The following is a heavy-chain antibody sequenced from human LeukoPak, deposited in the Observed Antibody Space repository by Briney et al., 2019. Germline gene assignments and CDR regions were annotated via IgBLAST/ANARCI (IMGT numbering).Heavy chain of an antibody. V-gene: IGHV4-34*01. CDR2: INHSGST. CDR1: GGSFSGYY. J-gene: IGHJ4*02. CDR3: ARDLIVGIVVVPAALFDY. Sequence: SETLSLTCAVYGGSFSGYYWSWIRQPPGKGLEWIGEINHSGSTNYNPSLKSRVTLSVDTSKNQFSLKLSSVTAADTAVYYCARDLIVGIVVVPAALFDYWGQGTLVTVSS. D-gene: IGHD2-2*01.